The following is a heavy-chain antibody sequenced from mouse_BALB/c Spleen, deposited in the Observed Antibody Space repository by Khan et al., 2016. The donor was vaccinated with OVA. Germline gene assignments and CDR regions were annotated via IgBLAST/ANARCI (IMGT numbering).Heavy chain of an antibody. J-gene: IGHJ4*01. CDR3: ARAYYGNYREAMDY. Sequence: VMLVESGPGLVAPSQSLSITCTVSGFSLTGYGVNWVRQPPGKGLEWLGMIWGDGSTDYNSALKSRLNLSKDNSKSHVFLKMNSLQTDDTARYYCARAYYGNYREAMDYWGQGTSVTVSS. CDR1: GFSLTGYG. V-gene: IGHV2-6-7*01. CDR2: IWGDGST. D-gene: IGHD2-10*01.